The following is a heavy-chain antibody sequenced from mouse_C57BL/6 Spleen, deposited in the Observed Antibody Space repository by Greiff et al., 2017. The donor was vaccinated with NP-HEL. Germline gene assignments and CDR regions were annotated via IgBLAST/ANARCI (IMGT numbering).Heavy chain of an antibody. CDR3: ARDWDEGYWYFDV. J-gene: IGHJ1*03. Sequence: VQLQQSGPELVKPGASVKMSCKASGYTFTDYNMHWVKQSHGKSLEWIGYINPNNGGTSYNQKFKGKATLTVNKSSSTAYMELRSLTSEDSAVYYCARDWDEGYWYFDVWGTGTTVTVSS. D-gene: IGHD4-1*01. CDR1: GYTFTDYN. CDR2: INPNNGGT. V-gene: IGHV1-22*01.